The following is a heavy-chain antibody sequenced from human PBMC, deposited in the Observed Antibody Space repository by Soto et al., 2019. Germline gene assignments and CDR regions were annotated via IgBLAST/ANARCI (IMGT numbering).Heavy chain of an antibody. CDR2: IIPIFGTA. D-gene: IGHD3-16*01. CDR1: GGTFSSYA. CDR3: ARLSRGITFQNYFDY. J-gene: IGHJ4*02. V-gene: IGHV1-69*13. Sequence: ASVKVSCKASGGTFSSYAISWVRQAPGQGLEWMGGIIPIFGTANYAQKFQGRVTITADESTSTAYMELSSLRSEDTAVYYCARLSRGITFQNYFDYWGQGTLVTVSS.